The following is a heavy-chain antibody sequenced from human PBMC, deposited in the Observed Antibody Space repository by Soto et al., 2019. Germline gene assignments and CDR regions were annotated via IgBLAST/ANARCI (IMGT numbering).Heavy chain of an antibody. CDR2: IYYSGST. D-gene: IGHD3-9*01. V-gene: IGHV4-31*03. J-gene: IGHJ4*02. CDR3: ARLEGLATISYYFDY. Sequence: PSETLSLTCTVSGGSISSGGYYWSWIRQHPGKGLEWIGCIYYSGSTYYNPSLKTRVTISLDTSKSQFPLKLSSVTAADSAVYYCARLEGLATISYYFDYWGQGTLVTVSS. CDR1: GGSISSGGYY.